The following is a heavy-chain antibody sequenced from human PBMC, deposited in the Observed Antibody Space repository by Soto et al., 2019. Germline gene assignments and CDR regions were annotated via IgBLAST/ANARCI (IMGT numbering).Heavy chain of an antibody. CDR1: GDSVSSNSAA. CDR2: TYYRSKWYN. V-gene: IGHV6-1*01. Sequence: SQTLSLTCAISGDSVSSNSAAWNWIRQSPSRGLEWLGRTYYRSKWYNDYAVSVKSRITINPDKSKNQFSLQLNSVTPEDTAVYYCARGTNVLLWFGELFYYYGMDVWGQGTTVTVSS. D-gene: IGHD3-10*01. CDR3: ARGTNVLLWFGELFYYYGMDV. J-gene: IGHJ6*02.